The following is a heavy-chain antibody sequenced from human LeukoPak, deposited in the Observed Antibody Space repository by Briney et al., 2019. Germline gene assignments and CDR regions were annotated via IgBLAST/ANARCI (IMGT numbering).Heavy chain of an antibody. J-gene: IGHJ4*02. CDR1: GFTFSSYS. D-gene: IGHD1-26*01. V-gene: IGHV3-21*01. CDR2: ISSSSSYI. Sequence: VGSLRLSCAASGFTFSSYSMNRVRQAPGKGLEWVSSISSSSSYIYYADSVKGRFTISRDNAKNSLYLQMNSLRAEDTAVYYCARRSIVGATTFDYWGQGTLVTVSS. CDR3: ARRSIVGATTFDY.